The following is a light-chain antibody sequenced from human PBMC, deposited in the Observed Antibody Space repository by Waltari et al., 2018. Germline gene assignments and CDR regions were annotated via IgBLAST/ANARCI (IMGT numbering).Light chain of an antibody. Sequence: DIQMTQSPSSLSASVGDRVSITCRASQRISTYLNWYQQRPGKAPKLLIYAASNLQSGVPSRFSGSGSGTDFTLTISSLQPEDFATYYCQQSYSTPRTFGQGTKVEIK. CDR1: QRISTY. CDR3: QQSYSTPRT. V-gene: IGKV1-39*01. CDR2: AAS. J-gene: IGKJ1*01.